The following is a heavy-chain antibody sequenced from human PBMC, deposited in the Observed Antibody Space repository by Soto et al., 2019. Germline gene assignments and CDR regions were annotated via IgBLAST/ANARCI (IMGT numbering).Heavy chain of an antibody. Sequence: QVQLVESGGGVVQPGRSLRLSCAASGFTFSSDAMHWVRQAPGKGLEWVAVRSYDGSNKYYADSVKGRFTISRDNSKNTLYLQMNSLRAEDTAVYYCARDGLLGYFDDWGQGTLVTVSS. CDR3: ARDGLLGYFDD. CDR1: GFTFSSDA. J-gene: IGHJ4*02. D-gene: IGHD3-16*01. V-gene: IGHV3-30-3*01. CDR2: RSYDGSNK.